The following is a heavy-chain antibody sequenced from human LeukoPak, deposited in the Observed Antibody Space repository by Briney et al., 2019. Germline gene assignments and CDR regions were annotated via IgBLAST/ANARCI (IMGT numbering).Heavy chain of an antibody. CDR2: IIPIFGTA. Sequence: GASVTVSCKASGGTFSSYAVSWVRQAPGQGLEWMGGIIPIFGTANYAQKFQGRVTITADESTSTAYMELSSLRSEDTAVYYCARDGDRVRDRPNDRGAYYFDYWGQGTLVTVSS. CDR3: ARDGDRVRDRPNDRGAYYFDY. CDR1: GGTFSSYA. D-gene: IGHD3-9*01. V-gene: IGHV1-69*13. J-gene: IGHJ4*02.